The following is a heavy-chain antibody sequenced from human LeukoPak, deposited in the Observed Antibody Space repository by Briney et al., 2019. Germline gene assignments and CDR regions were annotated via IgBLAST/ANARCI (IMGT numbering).Heavy chain of an antibody. D-gene: IGHD3-9*01. Sequence: SLRLSCAAPGFTFGDYAMHWVRQAPGKGLEWVSGISWNSGSIGYADSVKGRFTISRDNAKNSLYLQMNSLRAEDTALYYCAKDIEYDILTGSFDYWGQGTLVTVSS. J-gene: IGHJ4*02. V-gene: IGHV3-9*01. CDR2: ISWNSGSI. CDR1: GFTFGDYA. CDR3: AKDIEYDILTGSFDY.